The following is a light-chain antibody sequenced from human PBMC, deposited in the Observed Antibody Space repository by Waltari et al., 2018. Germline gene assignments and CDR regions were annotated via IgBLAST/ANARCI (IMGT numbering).Light chain of an antibody. CDR3: QSYDTSLGGVV. CDR1: SSNVGAGFD. CDR2: DNN. J-gene: IGLJ2*01. Sequence: QSVLTQPPSVSGAPGQSVTISCTGSSSNVGAGFDVNWYQQLPGAAPKLLIYDNNNRPSGVPDRLSGSKSCTSASLAITGLQADDEADYYFQSYDTSLGGVVFGGGTKLTVL. V-gene: IGLV1-40*01.